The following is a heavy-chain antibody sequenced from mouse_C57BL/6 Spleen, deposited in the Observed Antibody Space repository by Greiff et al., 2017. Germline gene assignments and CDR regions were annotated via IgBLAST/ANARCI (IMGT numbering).Heavy chain of an antibody. J-gene: IGHJ2*01. V-gene: IGHV5-4*01. D-gene: IGHD2-3*01. CDR3: ARDKENMARGYYVYFDY. Sequence: EVMLVESGGGLVKPGGSLKLSCAASGFTFSSYAMSWVRQTPEKRLEWVATISDGGSYTYYPDNVKGRFTISRDNAKNNLYLQMSHLKSEDTAMYYCARDKENMARGYYVYFDYWGQGTTLTVSS. CDR2: ISDGGSYT. CDR1: GFTFSSYA.